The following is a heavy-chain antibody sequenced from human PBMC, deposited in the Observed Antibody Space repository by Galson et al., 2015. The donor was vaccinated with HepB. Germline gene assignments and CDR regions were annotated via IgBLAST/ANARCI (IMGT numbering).Heavy chain of an antibody. J-gene: IGHJ4*02. Sequence: ALGLAGAASGFTVGSTYMRWVRQASGEGLEWVSVIYSAGTTYYADSVNGRFSIYIDNSKKTLYLQMNSVRAEDTAVYYCAREIQTYYYDSSGYYDWGQGTLVTVSS. CDR3: AREIQTYYYDSSGYYD. CDR1: GFTVGSTY. V-gene: IGHV3-53*01. CDR2: IYSAGTT. D-gene: IGHD3-22*01.